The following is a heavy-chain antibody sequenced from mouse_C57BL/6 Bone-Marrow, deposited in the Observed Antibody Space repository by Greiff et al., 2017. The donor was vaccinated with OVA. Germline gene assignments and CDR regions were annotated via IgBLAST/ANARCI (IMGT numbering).Heavy chain of an antibody. CDR3: ARSYDGYYAGYAMDY. V-gene: IGHV1-50*01. Sequence: VQLQQPGAELVKPGASVKLSCKASGYTFTSYWMQWVKQRPGQGLEWIGEIDPSDSYTNYNQKFKGKATLTVDTSSSTAYMQLRSLTSEDSAVYYCARSYDGYYAGYAMDYWGQGTSVTVSS. CDR2: IDPSDSYT. J-gene: IGHJ4*01. CDR1: GYTFTSYW. D-gene: IGHD2-3*01.